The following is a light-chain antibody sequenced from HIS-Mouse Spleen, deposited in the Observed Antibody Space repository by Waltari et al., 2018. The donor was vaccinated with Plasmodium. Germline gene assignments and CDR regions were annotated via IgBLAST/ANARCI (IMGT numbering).Light chain of an antibody. Sequence: SYELTQPSSLSVSPGQTARIPCPGDVLAKKYARWVQKKPGQAPVLVIYKDSERPSGIPERFSGSSSGTTVTLTISGAQVEDEADYYCYSAADNNLVFGGGTKLTVL. CDR3: YSAADNNLV. CDR2: KDS. J-gene: IGLJ3*02. CDR1: VLAKKY. V-gene: IGLV3-27*01.